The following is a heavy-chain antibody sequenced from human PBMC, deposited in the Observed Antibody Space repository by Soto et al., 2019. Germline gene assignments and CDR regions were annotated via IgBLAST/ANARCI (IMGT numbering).Heavy chain of an antibody. V-gene: IGHV4-61*08. Sequence: SETLSLTCAVSGGSISSGGYSWSWIRQPPGKGLEWIGYIYYSGSTNYNPSLKSRVTISVDTSKNQFSLKLSSVTAADTAVYYCARDTDYGLDYWGQGTLVTVSS. CDR3: ARDTDYGLDY. J-gene: IGHJ4*02. CDR2: IYYSGST. CDR1: GGSISSGGYS. D-gene: IGHD4-17*01.